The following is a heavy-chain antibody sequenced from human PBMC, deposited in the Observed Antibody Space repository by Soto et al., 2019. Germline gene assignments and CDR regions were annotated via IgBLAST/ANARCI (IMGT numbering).Heavy chain of an antibody. CDR2: TRNKANSYTT. J-gene: IGHJ4*02. CDR3: ARTFYASGSYSLDY. Sequence: EVQLVESGGGLVQPGGSLRLSCVAYGFTFSDHYMDWVRQAPGKGLEWVGRTRNKANSYTTEYAASVRGRFTISRDDSKNSLYLQMNSLKTEDTAVYYCARTFYASGSYSLDYWGQGTLVTVSS. D-gene: IGHD3-10*01. V-gene: IGHV3-72*01. CDR1: GFTFSDHY.